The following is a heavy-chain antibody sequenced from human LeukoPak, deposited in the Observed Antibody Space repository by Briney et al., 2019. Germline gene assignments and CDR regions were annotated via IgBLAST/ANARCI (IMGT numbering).Heavy chain of an antibody. V-gene: IGHV1-46*01. Sequence: ASVKVSCKASGYTFTSYYMHWVRQAPGPGLEWMGIINPSGGSTSYAQKFQGRVTMTRDTSTTTIYMELSSLRSEATAVYYCARDYPVAVYGMDVWGQGTTVTVSS. D-gene: IGHD4-17*01. J-gene: IGHJ6*02. CDR1: GYTFTSYY. CDR3: ARDYPVAVYGMDV. CDR2: INPSGGST.